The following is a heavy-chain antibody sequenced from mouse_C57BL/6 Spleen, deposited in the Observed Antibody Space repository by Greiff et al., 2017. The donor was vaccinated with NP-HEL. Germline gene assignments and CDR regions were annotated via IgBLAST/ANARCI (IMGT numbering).Heavy chain of an antibody. D-gene: IGHD4-1*01. J-gene: IGHJ4*01. CDR1: GYTFTSYC. Sequence: QVQLKQPGAELVKPGASVKMSCKASGYTFTSYCITWVKQRPGQGLEWIGDIYPGSGSTNYNEKFKSKATLTVDTSSSTAYMQLSILTSEDSAVYYCASLTGTDAMDYWGQGTSVTVSS. CDR2: IYPGSGST. CDR3: ASLTGTDAMDY. V-gene: IGHV1-55*01.